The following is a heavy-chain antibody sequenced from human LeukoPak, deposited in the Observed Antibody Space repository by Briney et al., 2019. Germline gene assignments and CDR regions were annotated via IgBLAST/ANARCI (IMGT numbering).Heavy chain of an antibody. Sequence: ASVKVSCKASGYTFTSYYMHWVRQAPGQGLEWMGIINPSGGSTSYAQKFQGRVTMTRDMSTSTVYMDLSSLRSEDTAVYYCARGPGALYCSGGSCYQYYFDYWGQGTLVIVSS. CDR3: ARGPGALYCSGGSCYQYYFDY. V-gene: IGHV1-46*01. CDR2: INPSGGST. J-gene: IGHJ4*02. CDR1: GYTFTSYY. D-gene: IGHD2-15*01.